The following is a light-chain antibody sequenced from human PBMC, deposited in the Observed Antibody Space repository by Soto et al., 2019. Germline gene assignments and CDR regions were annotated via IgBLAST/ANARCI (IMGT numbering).Light chain of an antibody. CDR1: QTISSW. CDR3: QQLYTYPLT. V-gene: IGKV1-5*03. J-gene: IGKJ4*01. CDR2: KAS. Sequence: DIQMTQSPSTLSGSVGDRVTITCRASQTISSWLAWYQQKPGKAPKLLIYKASTLKSGVPSRFSGSGSGTEFTLTISSLQSDDFATYYCQQLYTYPLTFGGGTKVDTK.